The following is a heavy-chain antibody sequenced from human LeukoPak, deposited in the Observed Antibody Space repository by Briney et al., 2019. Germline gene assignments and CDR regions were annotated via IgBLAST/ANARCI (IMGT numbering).Heavy chain of an antibody. CDR2: ISAYNGNT. J-gene: IGHJ3*02. Sequence: ASVKVSCKSSGYTFTSYGISWVRQAPGQGLEWMGWISAYNGNTHYAQKLQGRVTMTTDTSTSTAYMELRSLRSDDTAVYYCASRDGYNGNGFDIWGQGTMVTVSS. V-gene: IGHV1-18*01. D-gene: IGHD5-24*01. CDR3: ASRDGYNGNGFDI. CDR1: GYTFTSYG.